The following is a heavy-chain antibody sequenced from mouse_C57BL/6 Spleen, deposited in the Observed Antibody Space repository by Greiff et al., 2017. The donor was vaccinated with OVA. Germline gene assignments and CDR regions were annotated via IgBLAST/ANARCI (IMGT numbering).Heavy chain of an antibody. V-gene: IGHV1-20*01. D-gene: IGHD1-1*01. CDR1: GYSFTGYF. CDR2: INPYNGDT. J-gene: IGHJ4*01. Sequence: VKPGDSVKISCKASGYSFTGYFMNWVMQSHGKSLEWIGRINPYNGDTFYNQKFKGKATLTVDKSSSTAHMELRSLTSEDSAVYYCARRGITTVVATNAMDYWGQGTSVTVSS. CDR3: ARRGITTVVATNAMDY.